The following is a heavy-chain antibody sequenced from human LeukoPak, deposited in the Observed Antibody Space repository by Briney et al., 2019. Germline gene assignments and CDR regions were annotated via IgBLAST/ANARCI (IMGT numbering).Heavy chain of an antibody. Sequence: GGSLRLSCAASGFTFSSYSMDWVRQAPGKGLEWISYIGSSDSYIHYADSVKGRFTISRDNTKNSLSLQVNSLRAEDTAVYYCATIGAMGAFDIWGQGTMVTVSS. CDR2: IGSSDSYI. V-gene: IGHV3-21*05. D-gene: IGHD2-2*01. J-gene: IGHJ3*02. CDR1: GFTFSSYS. CDR3: ATIGAMGAFDI.